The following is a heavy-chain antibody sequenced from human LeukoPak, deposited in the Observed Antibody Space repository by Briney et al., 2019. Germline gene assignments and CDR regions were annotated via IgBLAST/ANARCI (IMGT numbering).Heavy chain of an antibody. V-gene: IGHV3-30*04. Sequence: GWALRLSCAPSGFTFSSYAMHWVRQAPGKGLEGVAVISYDGRNKYYAHSVKGRFTISRDNSKNKLYLQMNSLRAEDTAVYYCARDSSLWFGELFRWGQGTLVTVSS. CDR3: ARDSSLWFGELFR. D-gene: IGHD3-10*01. CDR1: GFTFSSYA. J-gene: IGHJ4*02. CDR2: ISYDGRNK.